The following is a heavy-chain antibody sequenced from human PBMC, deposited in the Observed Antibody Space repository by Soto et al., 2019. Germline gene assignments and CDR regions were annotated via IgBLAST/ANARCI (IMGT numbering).Heavy chain of an antibody. D-gene: IGHD2-21*02. CDR3: ARTGVVVTAGDFDY. CDR2: INHSGST. CDR1: GGSFSGYY. V-gene: IGHV4-34*01. Sequence: PSETLSLTCAVYGGSFSGYYWSWIRQPPGKGLEWIGEINHSGSTNYNPSLKSRVTISVDTSKNQFSLKLSSVTAADTAVYYCARTGVVVTAGDFDYWGQGTLVTVSS. J-gene: IGHJ4*02.